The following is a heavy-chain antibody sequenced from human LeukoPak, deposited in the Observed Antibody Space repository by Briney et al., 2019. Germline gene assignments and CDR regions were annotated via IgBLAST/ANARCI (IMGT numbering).Heavy chain of an antibody. V-gene: IGHV3-74*01. CDR3: VPGAPIDK. D-gene: IGHD3-10*01. J-gene: IGHJ4*02. CDR1: GITFTSDA. Sequence: PGGSLRLSCAASGITFTSDAMHWVRQAPGKGLLWVSRISGDGRSTTYADSVKGRFIISKDSAKNTVYLQLRSLRAEDTAVYYCVPGAPIDKWGQGTLVTVSS. CDR2: ISGDGRST.